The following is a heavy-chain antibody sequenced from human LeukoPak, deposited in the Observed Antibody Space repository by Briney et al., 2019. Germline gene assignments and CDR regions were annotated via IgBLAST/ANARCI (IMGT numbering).Heavy chain of an antibody. CDR2: INPNSGGT. D-gene: IGHD3-3*02. CDR1: GYTFTGYY. Sequence: ASVKVSCKASGYTFTGYYMHWVRQAPGQGLEWMGWINPNSGGTNYAQKFRGRVTMTRDTSISTAYMELSRLRSDDTAVYYCAYTSIFGVVTPTENAFDIWGQGTMVTVSS. J-gene: IGHJ3*02. CDR3: AYTSIFGVVTPTENAFDI. V-gene: IGHV1-2*02.